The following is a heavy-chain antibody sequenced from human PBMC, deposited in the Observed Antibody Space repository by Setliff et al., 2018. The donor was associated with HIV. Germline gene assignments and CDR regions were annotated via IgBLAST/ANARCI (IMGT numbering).Heavy chain of an antibody. Sequence: GSLRLSCSTSGFNFRDSWMSWLRLAPGKGLEWVGYIHYSGKTNYNPSLKSRVTISVDMNKNQFSLNLTSVTAADTAVYYCARAPYYDYRGLAVYYFDYWGQGTLVTVSS. D-gene: IGHD3-22*01. CDR3: ARAPYYDYRGLAVYYFDY. CDR1: GFNFRDSW. J-gene: IGHJ4*02. CDR2: IHYSGKT. V-gene: IGHV4-59*12.